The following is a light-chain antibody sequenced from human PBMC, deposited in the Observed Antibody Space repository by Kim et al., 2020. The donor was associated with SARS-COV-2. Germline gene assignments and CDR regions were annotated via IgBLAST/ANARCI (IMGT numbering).Light chain of an antibody. CDR1: QSMSSSY. Sequence: SPWESATLSCRASQSMSSSYLAWYQLNPGQAPRLLIYVASRRATGIPDRSSGSGSGTDFTLTISRLGPEDFAVYSFQQYSSSPGTFGQGTKVDIK. V-gene: IGKV3-20*01. CDR2: VAS. CDR3: QQYSSSPGT. J-gene: IGKJ1*01.